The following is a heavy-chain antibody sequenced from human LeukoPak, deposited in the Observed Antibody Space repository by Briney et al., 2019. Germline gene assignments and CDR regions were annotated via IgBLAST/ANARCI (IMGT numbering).Heavy chain of an antibody. CDR1: GGSFSGYY. CDR2: INHSGST. J-gene: IGHJ5*02. V-gene: IGHV4-34*01. CDR3: ATRES. Sequence: SETLSLTCAVYGGSFSGYYWSWIRQPPGKGLEWIGEINHSGSTNYNPSLKSRVTISVDTSKNQFSLKLSSVTAADTTVYYCATRESWGQGTLVTVSS.